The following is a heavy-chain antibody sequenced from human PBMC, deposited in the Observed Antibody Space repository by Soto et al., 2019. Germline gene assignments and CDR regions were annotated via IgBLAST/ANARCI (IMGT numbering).Heavy chain of an antibody. CDR2: INPSDGSS. J-gene: IGHJ4*02. CDR3: ARAALPTYYHHSRGSYFDY. CDR1: GYTFTSYY. D-gene: IGHD3-22*01. V-gene: IGHV1-46*01. Sequence: ASVKVSCKASGYTFTSYYIHCVRQAPGQGLEWMGIINPSDGSSSYAQKFQGRVTMTRDTSTSTVYMELSSLRSDDTAVYYCARAALPTYYHHSRGSYFDYWGQGTLVTVSS.